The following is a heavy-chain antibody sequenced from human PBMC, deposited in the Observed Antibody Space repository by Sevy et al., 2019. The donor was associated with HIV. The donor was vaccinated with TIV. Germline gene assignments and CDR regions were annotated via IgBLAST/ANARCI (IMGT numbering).Heavy chain of an antibody. CDR1: GYTFTNYD. Sequence: ASVKVSCKASGYTFTNYDINWVRQATGQGLEWMGWMSPNSGKTGYPQKFQGRVTMTRNTSISTAYMELSSLGSEDTAVYYCARGPNSGRYRDYYYYYGMDVWGQGTAVTVSS. CDR3: ARGPNSGRYRDYYYYYGMDV. J-gene: IGHJ6*02. CDR2: MSPNSGKT. V-gene: IGHV1-8*01. D-gene: IGHD1-26*01.